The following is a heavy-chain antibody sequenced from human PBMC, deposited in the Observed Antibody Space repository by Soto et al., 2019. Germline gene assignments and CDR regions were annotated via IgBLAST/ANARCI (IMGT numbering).Heavy chain of an antibody. V-gene: IGHV1-18*01. D-gene: IGHD6-13*01. CDR1: GYTFTSYG. CDR3: ARAHPRPNFSSSWYVSRPQTGGMDV. CDR2: ISAYNGNT. J-gene: IGHJ6*02. Sequence: QVQLVQSGAEVKKPGASVKVSCKASGYTFTSYGISWVRQAPGQGLEWMGWISAYNGNTNYAQKLQGRVTMTTDTSTSTAYMELRSLRSDDAAVYYCARAHPRPNFSSSWYVSRPQTGGMDVWGQGTTVTVSS.